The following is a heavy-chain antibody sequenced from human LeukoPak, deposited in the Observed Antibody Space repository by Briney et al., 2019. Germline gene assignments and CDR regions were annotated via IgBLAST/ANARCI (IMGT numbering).Heavy chain of an antibody. V-gene: IGHV1-69*13. J-gene: IGHJ3*02. CDR1: GGTFSSYA. CDR2: IIPIFGTA. Sequence: SVKVSCKASGGTFSSYAISWVRQAPGQGLEWMGGIIPIFGTANYAQKFQGRVTITADESTSTAYMELSSLRSEDTAVYYCARGGITGSRNQRGGAFDIWGQGTMVTVSS. CDR3: ARGGITGSRNQRGGAFDI. D-gene: IGHD1-14*01.